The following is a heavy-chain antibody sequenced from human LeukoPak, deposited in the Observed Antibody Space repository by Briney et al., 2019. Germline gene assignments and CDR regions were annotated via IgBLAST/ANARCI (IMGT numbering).Heavy chain of an antibody. Sequence: RGCLRLSCATSRFSSTSSAMSWVRQGPRERLGWVSGIGASGGSTYYADSVKGQFTISRDNSKNTLYLQMNSLRTEDTAVYYCAKAEGYDILTGLDYWGQGTLVTVSS. D-gene: IGHD3-9*01. CDR2: IGASGGST. CDR3: AKAEGYDILTGLDY. J-gene: IGHJ4*02. V-gene: IGHV3-23*01. CDR1: RFSSTSSA.